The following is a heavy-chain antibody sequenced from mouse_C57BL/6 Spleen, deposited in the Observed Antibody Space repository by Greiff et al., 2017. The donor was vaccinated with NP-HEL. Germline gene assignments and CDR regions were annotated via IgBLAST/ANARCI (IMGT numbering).Heavy chain of an antibody. CDR3: ARSGYDYDEYWYFDV. J-gene: IGHJ1*03. CDR1: GYAFSSSW. Sequence: VKLVESGPELVKPGASVKISCKASGYAFSSSWMNWVKQRPGKGLEWIGRIYPGDGDTNYNGKFKGKATLTADKSSSTAYMQLSSLTSEDSAVYFCARSGYDYDEYWYFDVWGTGTTVTVSS. CDR2: IYPGDGDT. D-gene: IGHD2-4*01. V-gene: IGHV1-82*01.